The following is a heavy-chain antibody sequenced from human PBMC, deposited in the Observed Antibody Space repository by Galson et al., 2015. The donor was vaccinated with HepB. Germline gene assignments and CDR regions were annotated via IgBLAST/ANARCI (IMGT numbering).Heavy chain of an antibody. V-gene: IGHV3-23*01. D-gene: IGHD3-22*01. CDR1: GFTFSSYA. Sequence: SLRLSCAASGFTFSSYAMSWVRQAPGKGLEWVSAISGSGGSTYYADSVKGRFTISRDNAKNSLYLQMNSLRAEDTALYHCARDRGYYDSSGDGYYYYGMDVWGQGTTVTVSS. J-gene: IGHJ6*02. CDR2: ISGSGGST. CDR3: ARDRGYYDSSGDGYYYYGMDV.